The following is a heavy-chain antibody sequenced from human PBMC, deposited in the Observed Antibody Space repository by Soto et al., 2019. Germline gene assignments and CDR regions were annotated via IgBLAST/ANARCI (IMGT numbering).Heavy chain of an antibody. CDR2: VYPRDSDT. V-gene: IGHV5-51*01. J-gene: IGHJ5*02. CDR1: GYSFPNYW. Sequence: PGESLKSSCKGSGYSFPNYWIAWVRQMPVKGLEWMGIVYPRDSDTRCSPSFQGQVTISADKSISTAYLQWSSLKASDTAIYYCARHGEDGYSGYSNWFDPWGQGTQVTVSS. D-gene: IGHD5-12*01. CDR3: ARHGEDGYSGYSNWFDP.